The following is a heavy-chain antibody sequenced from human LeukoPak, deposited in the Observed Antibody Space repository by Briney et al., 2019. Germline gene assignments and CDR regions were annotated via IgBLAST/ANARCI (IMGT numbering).Heavy chain of an antibody. CDR2: MSPNSGDT. D-gene: IGHD1-26*01. CDR1: GYTFTTHD. J-gene: IGHJ4*02. Sequence: ASVKVSCKASGYTFTTHDINWVRQATGQGLEWLGWMSPNSGDTGYAQKFQGRVTMTSDSSISTAYMELSSLRSEDTAVYYCARGKIVGATRSHFDYWGQGTLVTVSS. CDR3: ARGKIVGATRSHFDY. V-gene: IGHV1-8*01.